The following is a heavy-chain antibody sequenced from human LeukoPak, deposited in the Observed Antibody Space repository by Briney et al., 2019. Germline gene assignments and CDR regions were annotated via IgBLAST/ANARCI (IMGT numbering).Heavy chain of an antibody. V-gene: IGHV4-39*07. Sequence: SEALSLTCTVSGGSISSSSYYWGWIRQPPGKGLEWIGSIYYSGSTDYNPSLRSRVTISVDTSKNQFSLKLSSVTAADTAVYYCARARATMVRGVTPPGLGYWGQGTLVTVSS. CDR1: GGSISSSSYY. CDR2: IYYSGST. J-gene: IGHJ4*02. CDR3: ARARATMVRGVTPPGLGY. D-gene: IGHD3-10*01.